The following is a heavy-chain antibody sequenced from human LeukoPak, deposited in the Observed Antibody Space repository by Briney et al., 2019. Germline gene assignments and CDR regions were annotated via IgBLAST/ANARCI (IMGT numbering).Heavy chain of an antibody. Sequence: SETLSLTCTVSGGSINNYYWSWIRQPAGKGPEWIGRIFTSGSTNYNPSLKSRVTISVDTSKNQFSLKLSSVTAADTAVYYCAADLVGLGRARFDPWGQGTLVTVSS. CDR3: AADLVGLGRARFDP. D-gene: IGHD1-26*01. V-gene: IGHV4-4*07. CDR2: IFTSGST. CDR1: GGSINNYY. J-gene: IGHJ5*02.